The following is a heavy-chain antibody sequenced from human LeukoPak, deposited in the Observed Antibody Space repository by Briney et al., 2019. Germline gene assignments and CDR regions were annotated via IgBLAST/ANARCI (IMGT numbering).Heavy chain of an antibody. J-gene: IGHJ6*03. CDR3: ARDARVTTGYYYYYMDV. D-gene: IGHD4-11*01. Sequence: GGSLRLSCAASGFTFINFAMSWVRQAPGKGLEWVSAISGSGDSTYYADSVKGRFTISRDNSKNTLYLQMNSLRAEDTAVYYCARDARVTTGYYYYYMDVWGKGTTVTVSS. V-gene: IGHV3-23*01. CDR2: ISGSGDST. CDR1: GFTFINFA.